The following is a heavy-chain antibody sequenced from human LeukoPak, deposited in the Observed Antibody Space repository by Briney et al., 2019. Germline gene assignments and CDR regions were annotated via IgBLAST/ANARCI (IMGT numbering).Heavy chain of an antibody. CDR3: ARPISDYYGSGSSVPYNWFDP. V-gene: IGHV4-59*08. CDR1: LGSISSHY. J-gene: IGHJ5*02. D-gene: IGHD3-10*01. CDR2: IYHSRCT. Sequence: SETLSLTCTVCLGSISSHYWIWIRQPPGKGRAGMGSIYHSRCTYYNTSLKSRVTISVDTSRNQFSLKLSSVTAADTAVYYCARPISDYYGSGSSVPYNWFDPWGQGTLVTVSS.